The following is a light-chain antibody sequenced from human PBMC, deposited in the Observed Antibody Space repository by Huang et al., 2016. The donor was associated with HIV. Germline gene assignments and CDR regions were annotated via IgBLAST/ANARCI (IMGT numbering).Light chain of an antibody. CDR1: QSINTY. J-gene: IGKJ4*01. Sequence: DIQMTQFPSSLSASVGDRVTITCRASQSINTYLNWYQQKPGKAPTLLISTASTLQSGVPARFSGSGSGTDFTLTISSLQPEDFATYYCQQSSVTPLTFGGGTKVEIK. V-gene: IGKV1-39*01. CDR2: TAS. CDR3: QQSSVTPLT.